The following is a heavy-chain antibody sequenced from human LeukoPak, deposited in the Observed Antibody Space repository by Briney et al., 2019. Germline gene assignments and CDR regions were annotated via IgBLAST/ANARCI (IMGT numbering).Heavy chain of an antibody. CDR1: GYSFTSYW. J-gene: IGHJ3*02. V-gene: IGHV5-51*01. Sequence: GGSLKISGRGSGYSFTSYWIGGVRQMPGKGLEWMGIIYPGDSDTRYSPSFQGQVTISADQYISTAYPQWTSLKASDTAMYYCARLDGQGAFDIWGQGTMVTVSS. CDR2: IYPGDSDT. D-gene: IGHD4-17*01. CDR3: ARLDGQGAFDI.